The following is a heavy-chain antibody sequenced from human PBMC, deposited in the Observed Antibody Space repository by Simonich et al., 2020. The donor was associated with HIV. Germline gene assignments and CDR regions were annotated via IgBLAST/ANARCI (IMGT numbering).Heavy chain of an antibody. CDR3: AKDRYSSSSGSFDY. Sequence: EVQLVESGGGLVQPGRSLRLSCAASGFTFDDYAMHWVRQAPGNGLGWVSGINWNSGSIGYADSVKGRFTISRDNAKNSLYLQMNSLRAEDMALYYCAKDRYSSSSGSFDYWGQGTLVTVSS. V-gene: IGHV3-9*03. CDR1: GFTFDDYA. CDR2: INWNSGSI. D-gene: IGHD6-6*01. J-gene: IGHJ4*02.